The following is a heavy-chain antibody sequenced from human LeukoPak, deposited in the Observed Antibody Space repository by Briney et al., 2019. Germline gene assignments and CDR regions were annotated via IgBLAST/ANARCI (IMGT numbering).Heavy chain of an antibody. J-gene: IGHJ5*02. CDR1: GYTFTGYY. D-gene: IGHD4-17*01. Sequence: ASVKVSCKASGYTFTGYYMHWGRQAPGRGLELMGWINPNSGGTNYAQKFQGRVTMTRDTSISTAYMELSRLRSDDTAVYYCARGPFYYDYGDYHPFDPWGQGTLVTVSS. CDR3: ARGPFYYDYGDYHPFDP. CDR2: INPNSGGT. V-gene: IGHV1-2*02.